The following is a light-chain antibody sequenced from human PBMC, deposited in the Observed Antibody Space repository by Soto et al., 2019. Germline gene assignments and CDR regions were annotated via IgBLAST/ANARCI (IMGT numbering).Light chain of an antibody. CDR2: AAS. V-gene: IGKV1-39*01. CDR3: QQCYSSPRT. Sequence: DIQMTQSPSTLSAGVGDRVTITCRASQRISTYLNWYQQKPGKAPTLLIYAASSLQSGVPSRFSGGGSRTHFTLTINTLQPEDFATYFCQQCYSSPRTFGQGTKVEIK. J-gene: IGKJ1*01. CDR1: QRISTY.